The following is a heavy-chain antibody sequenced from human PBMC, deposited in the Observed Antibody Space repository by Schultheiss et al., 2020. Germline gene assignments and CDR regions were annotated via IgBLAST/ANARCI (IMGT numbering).Heavy chain of an antibody. CDR3: ARDPRYCSSTSCLRNYYGMDV. Sequence: ASVKVSCKASGYTFTSYGISWVRQAPGQGLEWMGWISAYNGNTNYAQKLQGRVTMTTDTSTSTAYMELRSLRSDDTAVYYCARDPRYCSSTSCLRNYYGMDVWGQGTTVTVS. V-gene: IGHV1-18*01. D-gene: IGHD2-2*01. J-gene: IGHJ6*02. CDR2: ISAYNGNT. CDR1: GYTFTSYG.